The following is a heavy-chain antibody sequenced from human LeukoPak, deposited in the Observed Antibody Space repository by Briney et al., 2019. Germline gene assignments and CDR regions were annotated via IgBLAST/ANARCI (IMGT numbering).Heavy chain of an antibody. CDR3: VKGGWFGQSSSDVFNM. J-gene: IGHJ3*02. Sequence: GRSLTLSCAASGFTFSSFGMHWVRQAPGQGLEWVSGVSLRGDIAKLADSVKGRFTISRDNSKNTLFLQMDSLRADDTATYYCVKGGWFGQSSSDVFNMWGQGTMVTVSS. D-gene: IGHD3-10*01. CDR2: VSLRGDIA. V-gene: IGHV3-23*01. CDR1: GFTFSSFG.